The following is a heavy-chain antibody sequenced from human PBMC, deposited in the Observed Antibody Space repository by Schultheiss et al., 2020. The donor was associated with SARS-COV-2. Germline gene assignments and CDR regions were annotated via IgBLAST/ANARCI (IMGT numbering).Heavy chain of an antibody. CDR2: IYYSGST. J-gene: IGHJ4*02. Sequence: SETLSLTCTVSGASVSSGSYYWSWIRQPPGKGLEWIGYIYYSGSTNYNPSLKSRVTISVDTSKNQFSLKLSSVTAADTAVYYCARIPYDSSGYYYAEWGQGTLVTVSS. D-gene: IGHD3-22*01. CDR1: GASVSSGSYY. V-gene: IGHV4-61*01. CDR3: ARIPYDSSGYYYAE.